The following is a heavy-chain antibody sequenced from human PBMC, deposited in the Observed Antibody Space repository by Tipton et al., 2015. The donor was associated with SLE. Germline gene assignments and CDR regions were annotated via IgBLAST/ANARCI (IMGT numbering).Heavy chain of an antibody. Sequence: LRLSCTVSGGSISSYYWSWTRQPPGKGLEWIGYIYYSGSTNYNPSLKSRVTISVDTSKNQFSLKLSSVTAADTAVYYCASLDYYDSSGPVDYWGQGTLVTVSS. CDR3: ASLDYYDSSGPVDY. J-gene: IGHJ4*02. V-gene: IGHV4-59*08. CDR1: GGSISSYY. CDR2: IYYSGST. D-gene: IGHD3-22*01.